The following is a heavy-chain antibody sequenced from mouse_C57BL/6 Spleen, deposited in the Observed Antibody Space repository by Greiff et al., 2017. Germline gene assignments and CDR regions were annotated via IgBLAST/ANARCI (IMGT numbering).Heavy chain of an antibody. Sequence: QVQLQQSDAELVKPGASVKISCKVSGYTFTDHTIHWMKQRPEQGLEWIGYIYPRDGSTKYNEKFKGKATLTADKSSSTAYMQLNSLTSEDSAVYFCARNYYDCDGDVPFDYWGQGTTLTVSS. CDR1: GYTFTDHT. J-gene: IGHJ2*01. CDR3: ARNYYDCDGDVPFDY. CDR2: IYPRDGST. V-gene: IGHV1-78*01. D-gene: IGHD2-4*01.